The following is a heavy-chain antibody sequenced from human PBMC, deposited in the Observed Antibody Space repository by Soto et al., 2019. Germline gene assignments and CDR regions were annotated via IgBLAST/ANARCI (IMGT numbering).Heavy chain of an antibody. CDR2: IYYSGST. V-gene: IGHV4-59*01. CDR3: ARSSSIVAAGYYFDY. D-gene: IGHD5-12*01. J-gene: IGHJ4*02. Sequence: PSETLSLTCTVSGGSISSYYWSWIRQPPGKGLEWIGYIYYSGSTNYNPSLKSRVTISVDTSKNQFSLKLSSVTAADTAVYYCARSSSIVAAGYYFDYWGQGTLVTVS. CDR1: GGSISSYY.